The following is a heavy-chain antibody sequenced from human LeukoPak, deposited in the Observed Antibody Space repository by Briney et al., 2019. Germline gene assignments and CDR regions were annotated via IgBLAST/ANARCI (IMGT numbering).Heavy chain of an antibody. V-gene: IGHV1-3*01. D-gene: IGHD2-2*01. CDR2: INAGNGNT. J-gene: IGHJ6*02. CDR1: GYTFTSYA. Sequence: ASVKVSCKASGYTFTSYAMHWVRQAPGQRLEWMGWINAGNGNTKYSQRFQGRVTITRDTSASTAYMELSSLRSEDTAVYYCATDGGCSSTSCYGGNYYYYGMDVWGQGTTVTVSS. CDR3: ATDGGCSSTSCYGGNYYYYGMDV.